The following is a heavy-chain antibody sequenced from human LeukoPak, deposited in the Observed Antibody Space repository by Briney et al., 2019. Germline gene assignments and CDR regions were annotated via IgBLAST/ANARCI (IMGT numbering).Heavy chain of an antibody. Sequence: VASVKVSCKASGYTFTNHAMHWVRQAPGQGLEWMGWIDAANGNTKYSQKFQGRVTITRDTSASIVYMELSSLRSEDTAVYYCATSVGDTTMVTNYYGLDVWGQGTTVTVSS. CDR3: ATSVGDTTMVTNYYGLDV. CDR2: IDAANGNT. D-gene: IGHD5-18*01. CDR1: GYTFTNHA. J-gene: IGHJ6*02. V-gene: IGHV1-3*01.